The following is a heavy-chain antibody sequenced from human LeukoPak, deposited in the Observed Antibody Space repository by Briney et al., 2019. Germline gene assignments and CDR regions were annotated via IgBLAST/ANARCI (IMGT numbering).Heavy chain of an antibody. Sequence: GGSLRLSCAASGFSFSGFYMSWIRQAPGKGLEWVSYISGSSNDINYADSVKGRFTISRDNAKNSLYLQMSSLRVEDTAVYYCTRDPRHLVSWGQGTLVTVSS. CDR1: GFSFSGFY. V-gene: IGHV3-11*06. CDR3: TRDPRHLVS. CDR2: ISGSSNDI. J-gene: IGHJ4*02. D-gene: IGHD6-6*01.